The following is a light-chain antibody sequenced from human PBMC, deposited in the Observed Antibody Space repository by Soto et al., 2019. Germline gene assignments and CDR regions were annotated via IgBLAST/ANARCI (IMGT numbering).Light chain of an antibody. Sequence: DIQMTQSPSSLSASIGDRVTITCRASQSISSYLNWYQQKPGKAPNLLIYAASSLQSGVPSRFSGSGSGTDFTLTISSLQPEDFATYYCQQSYNTWTFGQGTKVEIK. CDR1: QSISSY. J-gene: IGKJ1*01. CDR3: QQSYNTWT. V-gene: IGKV1-39*01. CDR2: AAS.